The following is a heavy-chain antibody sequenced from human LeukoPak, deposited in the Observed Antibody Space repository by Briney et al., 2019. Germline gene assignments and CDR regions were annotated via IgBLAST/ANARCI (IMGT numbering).Heavy chain of an antibody. CDR2: ISAYNGNT. D-gene: IGHD3-3*01. V-gene: IGHV1-18*01. CDR3: ARERRYDFWSGPNRIMDV. Sequence: ASVKVSCKASGYTFTSYGISWVRQAPGQGLEWMGWISAYNGNTNYAQKLQGRVTMTTDTSTSTAYMELRSLRSEDTAVYYCARERRYDFWSGPNRIMDVWGQGTTVTVSS. CDR1: GYTFTSYG. J-gene: IGHJ6*02.